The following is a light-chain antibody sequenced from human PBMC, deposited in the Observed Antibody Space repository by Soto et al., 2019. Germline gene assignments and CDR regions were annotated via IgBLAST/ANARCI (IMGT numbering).Light chain of an antibody. CDR2: GAS. Sequence: EIVLTQSPATLSLSPGERATLTCRASQSVSSYLAWYQQKPGQAPRLLIYGASTRATGIPARFSGSGSGTDFTLTISSLQSEDFAVYYCQQYINWTFGQGTKVDIK. V-gene: IGKV3-15*01. CDR1: QSVSSY. CDR3: QQYINWT. J-gene: IGKJ1*01.